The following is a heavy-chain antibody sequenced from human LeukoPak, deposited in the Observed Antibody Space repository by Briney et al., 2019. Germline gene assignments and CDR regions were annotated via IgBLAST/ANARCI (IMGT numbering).Heavy chain of an antibody. J-gene: IGHJ4*02. CDR2: IKQDGSEK. Sequence: GGSLRLSCAASGFTFSSYAMHWVRQAPGKGLEWVANIKQDGSEKYYVDSVKGRFTISRDNAKNSLYLQMNSLRAEDTAVYYCARVEYSSSPVDYWGQGTLVTVSS. D-gene: IGHD6-6*01. V-gene: IGHV3-7*01. CDR3: ARVEYSSSPVDY. CDR1: GFTFSSYA.